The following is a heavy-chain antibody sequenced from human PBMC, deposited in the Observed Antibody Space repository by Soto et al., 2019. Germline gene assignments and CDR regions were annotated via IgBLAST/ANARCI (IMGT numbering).Heavy chain of an antibody. D-gene: IGHD6-13*01. Sequence: KPSETLSLTCTVSGGSISSSSYYWGWIRQPPGKGLEWIGSIYYSGSTYYNPSLKSRVTISVDTSKNQFSLKLSSVTAADTAVYYCARLGGHSSSSNYYYYGMDVWGQGTTVTVSS. CDR1: GGSISSSSYY. V-gene: IGHV4-39*01. CDR3: ARLGGHSSSSNYYYYGMDV. CDR2: IYYSGST. J-gene: IGHJ6*02.